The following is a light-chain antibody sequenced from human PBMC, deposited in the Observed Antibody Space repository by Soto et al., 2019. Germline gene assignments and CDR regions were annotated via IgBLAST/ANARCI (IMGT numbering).Light chain of an antibody. J-gene: IGLJ1*01. CDR1: SNDVGGYNY. Sequence: QSALTQPPSASGSLGQSVTISCTGTSNDVGGYNYVAWYQQHPGKAPKLIIYEVTRRPSGVPDRFSGSKSGNTASLTVSGLQGEDEADYYCSSYAGSYTYVVGTGTKV. CDR3: SSYAGSYTYV. CDR2: EVT. V-gene: IGLV2-8*01.